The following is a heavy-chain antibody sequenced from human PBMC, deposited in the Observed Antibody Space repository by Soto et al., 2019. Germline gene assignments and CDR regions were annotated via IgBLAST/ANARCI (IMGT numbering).Heavy chain of an antibody. CDR3: AKDLIDYSNSYFDY. CDR1: GFSFSNYA. Sequence: PGGSLRLSCATSGFSFSNYAMSWVRQAPGKGLEWVAAITSVGYTYYVDSLKGRFTISRDNSKNTLYLQMNSLRAEDTAVYYCAKDLIDYSNSYFDYWGQGTLVTVYS. D-gene: IGHD4-4*01. CDR2: ITSVGYT. J-gene: IGHJ4*02. V-gene: IGHV3-23*01.